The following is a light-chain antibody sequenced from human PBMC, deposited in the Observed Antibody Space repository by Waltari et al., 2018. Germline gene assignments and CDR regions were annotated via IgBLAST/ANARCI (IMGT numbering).Light chain of an antibody. J-gene: IGKJ2*01. CDR1: RSVTNN. CDR2: GAS. Sequence: EIVMTQSPVTLSVSPGARATLSCRASRSVTNNLAWYQQKPGQAPRLLIYGASTRATGIPARFSGSGSGTEFTLTISSLQSEDFAVYYCHQYDNWYTFGQGTKLEIK. V-gene: IGKV3D-15*01. CDR3: HQYDNWYT.